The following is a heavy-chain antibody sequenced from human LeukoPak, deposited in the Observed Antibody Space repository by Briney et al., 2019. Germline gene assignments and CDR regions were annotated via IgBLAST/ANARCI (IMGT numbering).Heavy chain of an antibody. CDR2: ISYDGSNR. Sequence: GGSLRLSCAASGFTFSSYAMHWVRQAPGKGLEWVAVISYDGSNRYYADSVKGRFTISRDNSKNTLYLQMNSLRAEDTAVYYCARDFYDSLDYWGQGTLVTVSS. CDR3: ARDFYDSLDY. D-gene: IGHD3-22*01. V-gene: IGHV3-30*04. CDR1: GFTFSSYA. J-gene: IGHJ4*02.